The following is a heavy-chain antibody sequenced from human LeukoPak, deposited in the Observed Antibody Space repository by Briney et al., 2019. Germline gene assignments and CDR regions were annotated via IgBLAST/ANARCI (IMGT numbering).Heavy chain of an antibody. CDR1: GFTFSSYG. Sequence: GGSLILSCAASGFTFSSYGMHWVRQAPGKGLEWVAVIWYDGSNKYYADSVKGRFTISRDNSKNTLYLQMNSLRAEDTAVYYCARPTYSGSYYWFDYWGQGTLVTVSS. CDR2: IWYDGSNK. V-gene: IGHV3-33*01. CDR3: ARPTYSGSYYWFDY. D-gene: IGHD1-26*01. J-gene: IGHJ4*02.